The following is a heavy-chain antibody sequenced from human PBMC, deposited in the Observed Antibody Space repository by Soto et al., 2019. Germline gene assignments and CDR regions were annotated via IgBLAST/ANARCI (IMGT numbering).Heavy chain of an antibody. CDR2: ISSSGSTI. D-gene: IGHD3-22*01. CDR1: GFSFSSYG. CDR3: ARDQLYYNDISGRPLNAFDV. V-gene: IGHV3-48*01. J-gene: IGHJ3*01. Sequence: GGSLRLSCGASGFSFSSYGMNWVRQAPGKGLEWVSYISSSGSTIYHADSVKGRFTISRDNAKNSLYLQMNSLRAEDTAVYYCARDQLYYNDISGRPLNAFDVWGQGTMVTVSS.